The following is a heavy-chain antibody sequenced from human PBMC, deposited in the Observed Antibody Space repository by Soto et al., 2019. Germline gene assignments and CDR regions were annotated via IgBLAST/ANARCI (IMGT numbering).Heavy chain of an antibody. CDR2: IDPSDSYT. CDR1: GYSFTSYW. J-gene: IGHJ6*02. V-gene: IGHV5-10-1*01. CDR3: ARHGNPYYYDSSGHAPDGYYGMDV. Sequence: GESLKISCKGSGYSFTSYWISWVRQMPGKGLEWMGRIDPSDSYTNYSPSFQGHVTISADKSISTAYLQWSSLKASDTAMYYCARHGNPYYYDSSGHAPDGYYGMDVWGQGTTVTVSS. D-gene: IGHD3-22*01.